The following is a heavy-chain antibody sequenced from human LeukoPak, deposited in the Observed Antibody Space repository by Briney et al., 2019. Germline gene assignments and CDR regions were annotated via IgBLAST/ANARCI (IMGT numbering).Heavy chain of an antibody. J-gene: IGHJ4*02. CDR2: IIPILDIT. D-gene: IGHD1-26*01. CDR3: ARGPQYSGSYWSKTLDY. V-gene: IGHV1-69*04. CDR1: GGTFSSYA. Sequence: ASVKASCKASGGTFSSYAISWVRQAPGQGLEWMGRIIPILDITDYAQRFQGRVTITADKSTSTAYMELSSLRSEDTAVYYCARGPQYSGSYWSKTLDYWGQGTLVTVSS.